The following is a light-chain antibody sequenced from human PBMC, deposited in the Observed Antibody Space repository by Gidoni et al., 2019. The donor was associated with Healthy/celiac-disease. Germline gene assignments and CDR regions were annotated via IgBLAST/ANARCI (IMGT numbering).Light chain of an antibody. CDR2: QDS. J-gene: IGLJ2*01. CDR1: KLGDKY. CDR3: QAWDSSTHVV. V-gene: IGLV3-1*01. Sequence: SYELTQPPSVSVSPGKTASITCSGDKLGDKYACWYQQKPGQSPVLVIYQDSKLPSWIPERFSGANSENTATLTISGTQAMDEADYYCQAWDSSTHVVFGGGTKLTVL.